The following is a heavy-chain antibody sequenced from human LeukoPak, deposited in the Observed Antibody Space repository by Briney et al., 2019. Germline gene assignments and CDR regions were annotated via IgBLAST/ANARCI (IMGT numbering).Heavy chain of an antibody. D-gene: IGHD3-22*01. CDR1: GYTFSGFY. CDR2: INPQTGAT. V-gene: IGHV1-2*02. J-gene: IGHJ4*02. Sequence: ASVRVSCKASGYTFSGFYVHWVRQAPGQGLEWMAWINPQTGATNYAQTFRGRVTMSRDMSISTAYMEVTSLKSDDTAVYYCARGGDDSGLYFAYWGQGSLVTVSS. CDR3: ARGGDDSGLYFAY.